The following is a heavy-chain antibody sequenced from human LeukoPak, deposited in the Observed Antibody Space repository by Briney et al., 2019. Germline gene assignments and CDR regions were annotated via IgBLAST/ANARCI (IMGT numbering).Heavy chain of an antibody. J-gene: IGHJ4*02. CDR3: ARDGETRADYSDY. D-gene: IGHD3-10*01. CDR2: ISAYNGNT. V-gene: IGHV1-18*01. CDR1: GYTFTSYG. Sequence: ASVKVSCKASGYTFTSYGISWVRPAPGQGREWMGWISAYNGNTNYAQKLQGRVTMTTDTSTSTAYIELRRRRSDDTAVYYCARDGETRADYSDYWGQGTLVTVSS.